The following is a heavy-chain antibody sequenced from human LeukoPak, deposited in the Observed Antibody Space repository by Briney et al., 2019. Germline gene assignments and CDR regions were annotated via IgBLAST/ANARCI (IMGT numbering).Heavy chain of an antibody. D-gene: IGHD4-17*01. CDR1: GGSISSGGYY. J-gene: IGHJ5*02. CDR3: ARDNHGDYNNWFDP. V-gene: IGHV4-31*03. CDR2: IYYSGST. Sequence: PSQTLSLTCTVSGGSISSGGYYWSWIRQHPGKGLEWIGYIYYSGSTYYNPSLKSRVTISVDTSKNQFSLKLSSVTAADTAVHYCARDNHGDYNNWFDPWGQGTLVTVSS.